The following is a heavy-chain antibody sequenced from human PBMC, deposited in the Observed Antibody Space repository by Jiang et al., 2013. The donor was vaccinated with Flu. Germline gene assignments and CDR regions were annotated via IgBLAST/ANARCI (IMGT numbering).Heavy chain of an antibody. Sequence: GSGLVKPSETLSLTCAVSGYSISSGYYWGWIRQPPGKGLEWIGSIYHSGSTYYNPSLKSRVTISVDTSKNQFSLKLSSVTAADTAVYYCASRTYAGYSSSWYEDAFDIVGPRDNGHRLF. J-gene: IGHJ3*02. CDR1: GYSISSGYY. CDR3: ASRTYAGYSSSWYEDAFDI. D-gene: IGHD6-13*01. V-gene: IGHV4-38-2*01. CDR2: IYHSGST.